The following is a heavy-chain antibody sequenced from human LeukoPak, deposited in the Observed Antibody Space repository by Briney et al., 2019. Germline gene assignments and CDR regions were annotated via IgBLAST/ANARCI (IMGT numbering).Heavy chain of an antibody. J-gene: IGHJ4*02. CDR1: GMKVGSHD. Sequence: HTGGSLRLSCAVSGMKVGSHDMSWIRQAPGRGPEWVSTIRGSGGSTHYADSVKGRFIISRDKSRSTLDLEMNGLRVDDTAKYYCAKVTATRIVDHWGQGVLVVVSS. V-gene: IGHV3-23*01. D-gene: IGHD2-21*02. CDR3: AKVTATRIVDH. CDR2: IRGSGGST.